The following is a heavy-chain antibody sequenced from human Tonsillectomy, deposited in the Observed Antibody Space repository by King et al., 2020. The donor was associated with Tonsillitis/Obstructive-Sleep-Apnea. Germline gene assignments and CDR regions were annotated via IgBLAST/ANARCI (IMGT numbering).Heavy chain of an antibody. Sequence: DVQLVESGGGLVQPGRSLRLSCTAAGFTFGDYAMSWVRQAPGKGLEWVGFIRSKAYGGTTEYAASVKGRFTISRDDSKSIAYMQMNSLKTEDTAVSYCTREGYYDSSGYYTPIHAFDIWGQGTMVTVSS. CDR2: IRSKAYGGTT. J-gene: IGHJ3*02. CDR3: TREGYYDSSGYYTPIHAFDI. D-gene: IGHD3-22*01. CDR1: GFTFGDYA. V-gene: IGHV3-49*04.